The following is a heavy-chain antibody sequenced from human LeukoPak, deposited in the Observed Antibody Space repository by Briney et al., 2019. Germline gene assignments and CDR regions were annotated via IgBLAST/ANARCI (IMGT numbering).Heavy chain of an antibody. V-gene: IGHV3-66*01. J-gene: IGHJ4*02. CDR3: ASSWGG. CDR2: ITSGGST. D-gene: IGHD6-13*01. CDR1: GFTVTNND. Sequence: GGSLRLSCAASGFTVTNNDMNWVRQAPGKGLEWVSVITSGGSTYFADSVKGRFTVSRDNSKNSLYLQMNSLRAEDTAVYYCASSWGGWGQGTLVTVSS.